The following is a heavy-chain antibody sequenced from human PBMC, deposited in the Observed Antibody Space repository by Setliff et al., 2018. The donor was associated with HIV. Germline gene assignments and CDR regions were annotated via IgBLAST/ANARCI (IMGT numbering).Heavy chain of an antibody. D-gene: IGHD3-22*01. Sequence: PSETLSLTCTVSGGSISSSSYYWGWIRQPPGKGLEWIGSIYYTGNTYYNPSLKSRVTISVDTSKNQFSLKLNSLTAADTAVYYCARTRYYYDSSSYYFQYYYYMDVWGKGTTVTVSS. CDR1: GGSISSSSYY. V-gene: IGHV4-39*07. J-gene: IGHJ6*03. CDR2: IYYTGNT. CDR3: ARTRYYYDSSSYYFQYYYYMDV.